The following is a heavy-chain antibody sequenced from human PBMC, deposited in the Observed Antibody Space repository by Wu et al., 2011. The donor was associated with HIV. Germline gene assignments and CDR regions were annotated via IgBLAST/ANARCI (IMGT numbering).Heavy chain of an antibody. CDR3: ARAWKQQLVKFVYYYYAMDV. J-gene: IGHJ6*02. D-gene: IGHD6-13*01. CDR1: GYIFTGYY. V-gene: IGHV1-2*02. Sequence: SCKASGYIFTGYYMHWVRQAPGQGLEWMGWINPNSGDTNYAQRFQGRVTMTRDTYISTAYMELNRLKSDDTAVYYCARAWKQQLVKFVYYYYAMDVWGQGTTVTVSS. CDR2: INPNSGDT.